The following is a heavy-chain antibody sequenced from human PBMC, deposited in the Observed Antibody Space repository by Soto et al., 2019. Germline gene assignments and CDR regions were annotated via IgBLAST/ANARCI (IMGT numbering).Heavy chain of an antibody. CDR2: INVYNGNT. D-gene: IGHD3-10*01. J-gene: IGHJ5*02. Sequence: ASVKVSCKASGGTFRSYAISWVRQAPGQGLEWMGWINVYNGNTKYAQKVQGRVTMTTDTSTSTAYMELRSLRSDDTAVYYCARGVGSGSYYNQYNWFDPWGQGTLITVSS. CDR1: GGTFRSYA. CDR3: ARGVGSGSYYNQYNWFDP. V-gene: IGHV1-18*01.